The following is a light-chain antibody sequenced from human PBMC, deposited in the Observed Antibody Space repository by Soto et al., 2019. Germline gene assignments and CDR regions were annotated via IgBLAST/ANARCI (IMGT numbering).Light chain of an antibody. Sequence: EIVMTQSPATLSVSPGETATLSCMASQYVSNKVAWYQHKPGQTPRLLICDTSTRATGVPTRFSGSRSGAEFTLTINSLQSEDFAVYYCQPYNNWPLTFGGGTKVDIK. CDR2: DTS. J-gene: IGKJ4*01. CDR3: QPYNNWPLT. CDR1: QYVSNK. V-gene: IGKV3-15*01.